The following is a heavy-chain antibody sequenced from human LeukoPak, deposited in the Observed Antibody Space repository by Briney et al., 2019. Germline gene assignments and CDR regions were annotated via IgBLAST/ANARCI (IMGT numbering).Heavy chain of an antibody. CDR1: GFTFSSYS. J-gene: IGHJ4*02. CDR3: AIRQYSSSWTFDY. V-gene: IGHV3-48*02. D-gene: IGHD6-13*01. Sequence: PGGSLRLSCAASGFTFSSYSMNWVRQAPGKGLEWVSYISGGSSTIYYADSVKGRFTISRDNAKNSLYLQMNSLRDEDTAVYYCAIRQYSSSWTFDYWGQGTLVTVSS. CDR2: ISGGSSTI.